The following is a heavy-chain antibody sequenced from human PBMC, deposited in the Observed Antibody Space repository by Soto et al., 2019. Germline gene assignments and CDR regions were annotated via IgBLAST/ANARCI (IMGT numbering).Heavy chain of an antibody. Sequence: PGGSLRLSCAASGFNFSNHWMHWVRQRPAEGLVWVSRITSDGKSKAYAESVKGRFAISRDNAKNTLYLQMNGLTAEDTAVYYCARESRDWPLNWFDPWGQGTLFTVSS. CDR1: GFNFSNHW. V-gene: IGHV3-74*01. CDR2: ITSDGKSK. D-gene: IGHD2-21*02. CDR3: ARESRDWPLNWFDP. J-gene: IGHJ5*02.